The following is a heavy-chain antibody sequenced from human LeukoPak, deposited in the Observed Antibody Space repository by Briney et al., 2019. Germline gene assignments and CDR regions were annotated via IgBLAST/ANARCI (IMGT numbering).Heavy chain of an antibody. CDR1: GGSFSGYY. CDR3: ARGPYYHYYFDY. J-gene: IGHJ4*02. CDR2: INHSGST. D-gene: IGHD2-21*01. V-gene: IGHV4-34*01. Sequence: SETLSLTCAVYGGSFSGYYWSWIRQPPGKGLEWIGEINHSGSTNYNPSLKSRVTISVGTSKNQFSLKLSSVTAADTAVYYCARGPYYHYYFDYWGQGTLVTVSS.